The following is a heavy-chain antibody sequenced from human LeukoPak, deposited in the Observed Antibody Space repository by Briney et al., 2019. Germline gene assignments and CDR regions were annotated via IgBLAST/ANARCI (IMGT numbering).Heavy chain of an antibody. CDR1: GFTFSTSA. Sequence: GGSLRLSCAASGFTFSTSAMSWVRQAPGKGLEWVSSISTTVGNTYYADSVKGRFTISRDNSNHTLYLQMNSLTAEDTAVYYCANKGMVAATPFDYWGQGTLVTVSS. D-gene: IGHD2-15*01. J-gene: IGHJ4*02. CDR2: ISTTVGNT. CDR3: ANKGMVAATPFDY. V-gene: IGHV3-23*01.